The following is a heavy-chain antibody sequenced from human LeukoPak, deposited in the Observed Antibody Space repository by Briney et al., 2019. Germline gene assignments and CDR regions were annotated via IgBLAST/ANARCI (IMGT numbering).Heavy chain of an antibody. CDR1: GGSISSYY. Sequence: PSETLSLTCTVSGGSISSYYWSWIRQPPGKGLEWIGYIYYSGSTNYNPSLKSRVTISVDTSKNQFSLKLSSVTAADTAVYYCARELSHCSSTSCYRIFDYWGQGTLVTVSS. J-gene: IGHJ4*02. CDR3: ARELSHCSSTSCYRIFDY. D-gene: IGHD2-2*01. CDR2: IYYSGST. V-gene: IGHV4-59*01.